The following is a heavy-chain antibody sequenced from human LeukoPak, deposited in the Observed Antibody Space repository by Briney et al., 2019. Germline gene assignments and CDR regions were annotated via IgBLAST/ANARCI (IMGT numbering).Heavy chain of an antibody. CDR2: ISGSGGST. J-gene: IGHJ4*02. V-gene: IGHV3-23*01. Sequence: PGGSLRLSCAASGFTFSSYAMSWVGQAPGPGLEWVSAISGSGGSTNYADSVKGRFTISRDNSKNTLYLQMNSLRAEDTAVYYCAKDLEDTAVGFDYWGQGTLVTVSS. CDR1: GFTFSSYA. D-gene: IGHD5-18*01. CDR3: AKDLEDTAVGFDY.